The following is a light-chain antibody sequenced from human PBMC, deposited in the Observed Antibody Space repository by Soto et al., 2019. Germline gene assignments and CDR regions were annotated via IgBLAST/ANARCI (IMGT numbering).Light chain of an antibody. CDR1: SGHSSYA. V-gene: IGLV4-69*01. J-gene: IGLJ2*01. CDR2: LNSDGSH. CDR3: QTWGTGIRV. Sequence: QPVLTQSPSASASLGASVKLTCTLSSGHSSYAIAWHQQQPEKGPRYLMKLNSDGSHSKGDGIPDRFSGSSSGAERYLTIDSLQSEDEADYYCQTWGTGIRVFGGGTKLTVL.